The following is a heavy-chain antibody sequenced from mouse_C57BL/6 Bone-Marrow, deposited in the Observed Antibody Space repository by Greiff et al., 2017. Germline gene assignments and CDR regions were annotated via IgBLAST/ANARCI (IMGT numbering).Heavy chain of an antibody. CDR3: AQRNYYGSSYAMDY. V-gene: IGHV2-2*01. CDR1: GFSLTSYG. Sequence: VQVVESGPGLVQPSQSLSITCTVSGFSLTSYGVHWVRQSPGKGLEWLGVIWSGGSTDYNAAFISRLSISKDNSKSQVFFKMNSLQADDTAIYYCAQRNYYGSSYAMDYWGQGTSVTVSS. D-gene: IGHD1-1*01. CDR2: IWSGGST. J-gene: IGHJ4*01.